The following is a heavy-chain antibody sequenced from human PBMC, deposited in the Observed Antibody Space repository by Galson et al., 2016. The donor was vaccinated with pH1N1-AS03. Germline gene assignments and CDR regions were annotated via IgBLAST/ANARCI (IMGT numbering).Heavy chain of an antibody. CDR3: ARHRESQVPSSAMDV. V-gene: IGHV5-51*01. CDR1: GYIFSNYW. J-gene: IGHJ6*02. CDR2: VYPIDSDT. D-gene: IGHD3-10*01. Sequence: QSGAEVKKTGESLKISCKGSGYIFSNYWIAWVRQMPGKGLEWMGMVYPIDSDTRSSPSFEGQVTISTDKSISTAHLNWRSLQASDTANYYCARHRESQVPSSAMDVWGQGTTVIVSS.